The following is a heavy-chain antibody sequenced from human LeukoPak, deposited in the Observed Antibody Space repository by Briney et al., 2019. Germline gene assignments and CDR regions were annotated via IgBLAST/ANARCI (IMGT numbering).Heavy chain of an antibody. J-gene: IGHJ4*02. CDR1: GFTFRRYA. Sequence: GGSLRLSCAVSGFTFRRYAMSWVRQAPGKGLEWVSGISGSGNSTYYADSVKGRFTISRDNAKNSLYLQMNSLRAEDTAVYYCARDSSSWYWVAFIDYWGQGTLVTVSS. CDR2: ISGSGNST. V-gene: IGHV3-23*01. D-gene: IGHD6-13*01. CDR3: ARDSSSWYWVAFIDY.